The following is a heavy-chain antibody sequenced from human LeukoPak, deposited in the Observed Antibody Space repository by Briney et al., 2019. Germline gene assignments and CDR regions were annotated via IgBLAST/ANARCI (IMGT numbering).Heavy chain of an antibody. CDR1: GFTFSSYS. V-gene: IGHV3-21*01. Sequence: GVSLRLSCAASGFTFSSYSMNWVRQAPGKGLEWVSSISSSSSYIYYADSVKGRFTISRDNAKNSLYLQMNSLRAEDTAVYYCARVVGATTVCWGQGTLVTVSS. CDR3: ARVVGATTVC. CDR2: ISSSSSYI. D-gene: IGHD1-26*01. J-gene: IGHJ4*02.